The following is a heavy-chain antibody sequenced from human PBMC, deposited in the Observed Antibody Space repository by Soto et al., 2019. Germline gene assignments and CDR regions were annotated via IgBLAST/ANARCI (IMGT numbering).Heavy chain of an antibody. CDR2: INPNNGAT. CDR3: ASRDTSARFDP. V-gene: IGHV1-2*02. CDR1: RYIFTAYF. Sequence: QVQLLQSGAEVKKPGATVKVSCKAPRYIFTAYFMHSVRQPPGQGLEGMGGINPNNGATHYGLSFQGMNTTTSDTSISTGYMELSSLRSDDTAGYYCASRDTSARFDPWGQGTLVIVSS. J-gene: IGHJ5*02. D-gene: IGHD3-3*01.